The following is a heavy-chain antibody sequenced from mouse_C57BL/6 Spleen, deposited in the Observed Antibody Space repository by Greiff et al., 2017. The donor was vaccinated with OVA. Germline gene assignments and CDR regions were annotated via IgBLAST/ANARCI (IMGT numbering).Heavy chain of an antibody. J-gene: IGHJ3*01. CDR1: GYAFSSSW. V-gene: IGHV1-82*01. CDR3: ARGNDYSAWFAY. D-gene: IGHD2-4*01. CDR2: IYPGDGDT. Sequence: QVQLKQSGPELVKPGASVKISCKASGYAFSSSWMNWVKQRPGKGLEWIGRIYPGDGDTNYNGKFKGKATLTADKSSSTAYMQLSSLTSEDSAVYFCARGNDYSAWFAYWGQGTLVTVSA.